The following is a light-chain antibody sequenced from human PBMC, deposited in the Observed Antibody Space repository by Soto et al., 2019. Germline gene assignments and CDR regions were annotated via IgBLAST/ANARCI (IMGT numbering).Light chain of an antibody. Sequence: DIVMTQSPDSLAVSLGERATINCKSSQSVLYSSNNKNYLAWYQQKPGQPPKLLIYWASTRESGVPDRFSGSGYETDFTLTISSLQAEDVAVYYCQQYYSTPWTFGQGNKVEIK. CDR3: QQYYSTPWT. J-gene: IGKJ1*01. V-gene: IGKV4-1*01. CDR1: QSVLYSSNNKNY. CDR2: WAS.